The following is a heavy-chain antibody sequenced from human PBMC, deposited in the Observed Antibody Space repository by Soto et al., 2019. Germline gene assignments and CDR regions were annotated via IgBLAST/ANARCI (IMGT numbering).Heavy chain of an antibody. CDR2: ISSSSSYI. CDR1: GFTFSSYS. CDR3: ARDRLNSRALFDP. Sequence: GGSLRLSCAASGFTFSSYSMNWVRQAPGKGLEWVSSISSSSSYIYYADSVKGRFTISRDNAKHSLYLQMNSLRAEDTAVYYCARDRLNSRALFDPWGQGTLVTVSS. D-gene: IGHD6-13*01. J-gene: IGHJ5*02. V-gene: IGHV3-21*01.